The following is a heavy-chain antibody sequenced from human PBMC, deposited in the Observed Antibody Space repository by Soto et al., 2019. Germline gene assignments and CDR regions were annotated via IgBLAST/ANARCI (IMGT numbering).Heavy chain of an antibody. D-gene: IGHD3-22*01. J-gene: IGHJ6*02. Sequence: SVKVSCKASGFTFTSSAVQWVRQARGQRLEWIGWIVVGSGNTNYAQKFQERVTITRDMSTSTAYMELSSLRSEDTAVYYCAAADYYYDSSGYYPTPYYYGMDVWGQGTTVTAP. CDR1: GFTFTSSA. CDR2: IVVGSGNT. V-gene: IGHV1-58*01. CDR3: AAADYYYDSSGYYPTPYYYGMDV.